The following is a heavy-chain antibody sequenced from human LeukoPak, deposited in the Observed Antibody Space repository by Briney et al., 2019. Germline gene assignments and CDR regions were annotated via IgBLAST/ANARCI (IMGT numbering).Heavy chain of an antibody. J-gene: IGHJ4*02. CDR3: AKDPVAYLKSPAYFDS. Sequence: GGSLRLSCVGSTFTVSDYGMHWVRQAPGKGLEWVAVILSDGSDEDYADTVKGRFTISRDDSKNTLYLQMSNLRAEDTAFYYCAKDPVAYLKSPAYFDSWGQGTLVTVSS. CDR2: ILSDGSDE. D-gene: IGHD2-21*01. CDR1: TFTVSDYG. V-gene: IGHV3-30*18.